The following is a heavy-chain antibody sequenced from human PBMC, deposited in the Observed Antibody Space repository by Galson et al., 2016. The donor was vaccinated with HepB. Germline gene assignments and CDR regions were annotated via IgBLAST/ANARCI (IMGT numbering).Heavy chain of an antibody. CDR1: GFTFSSYW. CDR2: IKQDGSDE. D-gene: IGHD3-16*02. V-gene: IGHV3-7*01. J-gene: IGHJ4*02. CDR3: ARDRYRGCSDS. Sequence: SLRLSCAASGFTFSSYWMTWVRQAPGKGLQWVATIKQDGSDEYSGDSVKGRFTISRDNAKASLFLQMNSLRAEDTAVYYCARDRYRGCSDSWGQGTLVSVSS.